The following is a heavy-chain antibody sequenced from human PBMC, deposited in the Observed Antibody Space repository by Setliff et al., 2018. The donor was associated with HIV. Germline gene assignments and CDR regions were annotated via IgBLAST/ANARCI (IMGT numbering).Heavy chain of an antibody. J-gene: IGHJ6*03. CDR3: ARARRDSYDRGRRNHYYIDV. D-gene: IGHD3-22*01. V-gene: IGHV1-8*02. CDR1: GYTLTDYY. Sequence: ASVKVSCKASGYTLTDYYVQWVRQAPGQGLEWMGWISAYNGNTLYAQKFQGRVTMTRDTSISTAYMELNNLKFEDTAVYYCARARRDSYDRGRRNHYYIDVWGKGTTVTVSS. CDR2: ISAYNGNT.